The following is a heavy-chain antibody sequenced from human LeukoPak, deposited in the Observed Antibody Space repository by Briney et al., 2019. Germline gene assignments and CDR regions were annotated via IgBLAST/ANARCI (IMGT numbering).Heavy chain of an antibody. J-gene: IGHJ4*02. CDR3: ATYAVWGSYFDY. Sequence: PSQTLSLTCAVSGGSISSGGYSWSWIRQPPGKGLEWIGYIYHSGSTYYNPSLKSRVTISVDRSKNQFSLKLSSVTAADTAVYYCATYAVWGSYFDYWGQGTLVTVSS. V-gene: IGHV4-30-2*01. CDR2: IYHSGST. D-gene: IGHD3-16*01. CDR1: GGSISSGGYS.